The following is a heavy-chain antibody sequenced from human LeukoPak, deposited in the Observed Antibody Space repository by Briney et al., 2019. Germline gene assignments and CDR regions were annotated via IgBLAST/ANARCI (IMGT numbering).Heavy chain of an antibody. V-gene: IGHV3-30-3*01. CDR1: GFTFSSYA. J-gene: IGHJ6*02. CDR3: GRYGMDV. CDR2: ISYDGSNK. Sequence: GGSLRLSCAASGFTFSSYAMHWVRQAPGKGLEWVAVISYDGSNKYYADSVKGRFTISRDDSKSTLYLQMNSLRAEDTAVYYCGRYGMDVLGQGTTVTVSS.